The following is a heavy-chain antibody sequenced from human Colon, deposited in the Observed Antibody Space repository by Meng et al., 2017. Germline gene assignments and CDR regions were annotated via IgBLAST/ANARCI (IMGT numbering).Heavy chain of an antibody. CDR1: GASISGDNW. D-gene: IGHD2/OR15-2a*01. Sequence: QVELQGSGPGLVKPSGTPSLTCAVSGASISGDNWWSWVRQTPGKGLEWLGEIFHSGTSNYNPSLKSRVTISVDKSKNQFSLRLSSVTAADTAVYYCARRNSNNWFDPWGQGILVTVSS. V-gene: IGHV4-4*02. J-gene: IGHJ5*02. CDR2: IFHSGTS. CDR3: ARRNSNNWFDP.